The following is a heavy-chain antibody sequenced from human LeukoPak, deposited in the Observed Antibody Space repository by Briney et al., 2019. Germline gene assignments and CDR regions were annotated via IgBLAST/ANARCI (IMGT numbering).Heavy chain of an antibody. D-gene: IGHD5-18*01. CDR2: INSDGSST. V-gene: IGHV3-74*01. Sequence: PGGSLRLSCAASGFTFSSYWMHWVRQAPGKGLVWVSRINSDGSSTSYADSVKGRFTISRDNAKNTLYLQMNSLRAEDTAVYYCASSDSYCYFDYWGQGTLVTVSS. CDR3: ASSDSYCYFDY. J-gene: IGHJ4*02. CDR1: GFTFSSYW.